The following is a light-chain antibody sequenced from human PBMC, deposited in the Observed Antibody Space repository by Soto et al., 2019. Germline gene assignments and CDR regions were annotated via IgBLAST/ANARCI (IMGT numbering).Light chain of an antibody. CDR1: QSISNW. V-gene: IGKV1-5*03. CDR3: QQYDTYWT. J-gene: IGKJ1*01. Sequence: DIQMTQSPSTLSASVGDRVIITCRASQSISNWLAWYQQKPGKAPNLLIYKASSLNSGVPSRFSGSGSGTEFTLTSSSLQPDDFATYYCQQYDTYWTFGQGTKVEFK. CDR2: KAS.